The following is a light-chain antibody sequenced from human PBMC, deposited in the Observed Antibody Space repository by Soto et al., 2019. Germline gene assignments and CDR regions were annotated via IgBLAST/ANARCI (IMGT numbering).Light chain of an antibody. J-gene: IGLJ1*01. CDR3: SSYTSSSTPWV. CDR2: DVS. CDR1: NSDVGGYNY. V-gene: IGLV2-14*01. Sequence: QYVLTQPASVSGSPGQSITISCTGNNSDVGGYNYVSWYQQHPGKAPNLMIYDVSDRPSGVSNRFSGSKSGNTASLTISGLQAEDEADYYCSSYTSSSTPWVFGTGTKVTVL.